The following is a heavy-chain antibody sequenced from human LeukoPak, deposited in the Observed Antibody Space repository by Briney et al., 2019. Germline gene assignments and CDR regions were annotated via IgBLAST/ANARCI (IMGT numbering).Heavy chain of an antibody. D-gene: IGHD2-21*01. CDR2: IYYSGTT. J-gene: IGHJ5*02. CDR3: AKGAGGFSYYNWFDP. Sequence: PSETLSLTCTVSGGSISSSPYYWGWIRQPPGKGLEWIGSIYYSGTTHYSPSLESRVTISVDTSKNQFSLKLASVTASDTAIYYCAKGAGGFSYYNWFDPWGQGTLVTVSS. V-gene: IGHV4-39*07. CDR1: GGSISSSPYY.